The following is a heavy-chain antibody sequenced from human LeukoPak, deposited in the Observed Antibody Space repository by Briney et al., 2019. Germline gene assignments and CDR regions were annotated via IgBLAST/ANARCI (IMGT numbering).Heavy chain of an antibody. CDR2: INPDGSQK. V-gene: IGHV3-7*01. Sequence: GGSLTLSCEPSGFTFSGNWMSWVRQAPGKGLEWVASINPDGSQKLYVDSVKGRFTISRDNTKSSLYLQMNSLGAEDTAMYYCAKLLGTATTYDSWGQGTRVTVSS. CDR3: AKLLGTATTYDS. CDR1: GFTFSGNW. D-gene: IGHD5-24*01. J-gene: IGHJ4*02.